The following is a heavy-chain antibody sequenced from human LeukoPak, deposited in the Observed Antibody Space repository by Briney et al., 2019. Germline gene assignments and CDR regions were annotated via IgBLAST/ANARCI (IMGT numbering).Heavy chain of an antibody. CDR3: ARQSTAPPLYYYYGMDV. J-gene: IGHJ6*02. Sequence: SETLSLTCTVSGGSISSYYWSWIRQSPGKGLEWIGYISYSGSATYNPSLKSRVAISVDTSKNQFSLKLSSVTAADTAVYFCARQSTAPPLYYYYGMDVWGQGTAVTVSS. CDR1: GGSISSYY. D-gene: IGHD2-2*01. CDR2: ISYSGSA. V-gene: IGHV4-59*08.